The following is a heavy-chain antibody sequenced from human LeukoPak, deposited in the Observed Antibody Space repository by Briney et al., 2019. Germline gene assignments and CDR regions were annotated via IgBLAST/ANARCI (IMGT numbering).Heavy chain of an antibody. D-gene: IGHD1-26*01. J-gene: IGHJ4*02. V-gene: IGHV4-30-4*07. CDR1: GASISSDGYS. Sequence: SQTLSLTCAVSGASISSDGYSWSWIRQPPGKGLECIGYIYSSGSTYYNPSLKSRVTISVDTSNNQFSLKLSSVTAADTAVYYCAREFASAYRGSWGQGTLVTVSS. CDR3: AREFASAYRGS. CDR2: IYSSGST.